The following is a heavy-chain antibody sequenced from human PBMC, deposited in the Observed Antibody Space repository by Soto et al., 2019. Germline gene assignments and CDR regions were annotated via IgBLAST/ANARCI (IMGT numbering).Heavy chain of an antibody. CDR1: GFTFISYW. Sequence: RRLSCAASGFTFISYWMSWVRQAPGKVLEWVANIKYDGSEKYYVDSVEGRFTISRDNVKNSLSLQMNSLRADDTAVYYCARDGHYRPLGYWGQGTLGTVSS. CDR2: IKYDGSEK. V-gene: IGHV3-7*03. CDR3: ARDGHYRPLGY. D-gene: IGHD3-16*01. J-gene: IGHJ4*02.